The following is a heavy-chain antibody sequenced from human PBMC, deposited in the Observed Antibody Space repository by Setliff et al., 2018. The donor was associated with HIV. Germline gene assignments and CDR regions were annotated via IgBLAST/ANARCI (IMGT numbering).Heavy chain of an antibody. Sequence: ASVKVSCKASGYTFISYCISWVRQAPGQGLEWMGWMGTYSGNTDYAQNVQGRFTMTSDTATTTAYMELRNLNSNDSAVYYCASGGLIQLWSPYYYYYMDVWGKGTTVTVSS. V-gene: IGHV1-18*01. D-gene: IGHD5-18*01. CDR1: GYTFISYC. J-gene: IGHJ6*03. CDR2: MGTYSGNT. CDR3: ASGGLIQLWSPYYYYYMDV.